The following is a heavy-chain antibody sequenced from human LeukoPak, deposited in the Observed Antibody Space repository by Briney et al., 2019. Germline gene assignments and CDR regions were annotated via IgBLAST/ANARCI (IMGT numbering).Heavy chain of an antibody. CDR3: TRWTVAPDY. J-gene: IGHJ4*02. D-gene: IGHD3/OR15-3a*01. CDR2: ISSDGSST. V-gene: IGHV3-74*01. CDR1: GFSFSGYL. Sequence: PGGSLRLSCAASGFSFSGYLMHWVRQAPGKWLVWVSRISSDGSSTRYADSVKGRSTISRDNAKNTVYLQMNSLRAEDTAVYYCTRWTVAPDYWGQGTLVTVSS.